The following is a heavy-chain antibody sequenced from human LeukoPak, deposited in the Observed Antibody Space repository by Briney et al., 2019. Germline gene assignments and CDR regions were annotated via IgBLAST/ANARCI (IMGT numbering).Heavy chain of an antibody. Sequence: GGSLRLSCAASGFTFSSYSMNWVRQAPGKGLEWVSSISVSSSYIYYADSVKGRFTISRDNAKNSLYLQMNSLRAEDTAVYYCARVVLVTKPDAFDIWGQGTMVTVSS. V-gene: IGHV3-21*04. CDR3: ARVVLVTKPDAFDI. CDR2: ISVSSSYI. CDR1: GFTFSSYS. D-gene: IGHD2-15*01. J-gene: IGHJ3*02.